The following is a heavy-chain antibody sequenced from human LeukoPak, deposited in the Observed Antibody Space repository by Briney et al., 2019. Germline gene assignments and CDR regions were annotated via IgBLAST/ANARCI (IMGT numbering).Heavy chain of an antibody. CDR2: IYYSGST. V-gene: IGHV4-59*08. CDR3: ARPRAQWLGDDAFEI. D-gene: IGHD6-19*01. Sequence: SETQSLTCTVSGGSMSNYYWTWIRQPPGKGLEWIGYIYYSGSTNYNPSLKSRVTISVDTSKNQFSLKLTSVTAADTAVYYCARPRAQWLGDDAFEIWGQGTMGTLSS. CDR1: GGSMSNYY. J-gene: IGHJ3*02.